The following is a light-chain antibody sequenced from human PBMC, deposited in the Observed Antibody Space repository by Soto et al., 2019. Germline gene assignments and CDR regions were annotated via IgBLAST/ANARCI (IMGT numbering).Light chain of an antibody. CDR3: QQFKSLPLT. J-gene: IGKJ4*01. CDR1: QDINNQ. CDR2: DAS. V-gene: IGKV1-33*01. Sequence: GDRVTITCQASQDINNQLNWYQQKPGKAPKFLIYDASNVETGVPSGFSGSGSGTDFTFTISSLQPEDFATYYCQQFKSLPLTFGGGTKVDIK.